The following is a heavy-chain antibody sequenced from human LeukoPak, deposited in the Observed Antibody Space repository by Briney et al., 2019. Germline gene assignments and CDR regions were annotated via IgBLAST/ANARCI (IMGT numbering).Heavy chain of an antibody. J-gene: IGHJ5*02. V-gene: IGHV4-4*07. CDR2: IYTSGNT. Sequence: SETLSLTCTVSGCSIGSYYWSWIRQSAGKGLEWIGRIYTSGNTNYTPSLKSRVTMSIDTSGNPFSLKLYSVTAADTAVYYCATGDWFDPWGQGTLVTVSS. CDR3: ATGDWFDP. D-gene: IGHD4-17*01. CDR1: GCSIGSYY.